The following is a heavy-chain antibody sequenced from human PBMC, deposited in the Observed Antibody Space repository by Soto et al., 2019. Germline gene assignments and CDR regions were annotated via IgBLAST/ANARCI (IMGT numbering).Heavy chain of an antibody. CDR2: IIPILAIA. D-gene: IGHD3-10*01. CDR1: GGTFSSYT. CDR3: AREEYYYGSGAFFDY. V-gene: IGHV1-69*08. Sequence: QVQLVQSGAEVKKPGSSVKVSCKASGGTFSSYTISWVRQAPGQGLEWMGRIIPILAIAHYAQKFQGSVTITADKSTSTAYMELSSLRSEDTAVYYCAREEYYYGSGAFFDYWGQGTLVTVSS. J-gene: IGHJ4*02.